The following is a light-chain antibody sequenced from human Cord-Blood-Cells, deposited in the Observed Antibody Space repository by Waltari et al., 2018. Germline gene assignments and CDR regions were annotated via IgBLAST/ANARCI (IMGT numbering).Light chain of an antibody. J-gene: IGLJ3*02. CDR3: SSYTSSSSWV. Sequence: QSALTQPASVSGSPGQSITISCTGTSSDVGGYNYVSWYQQHPGKAPKLIIYDVSNRPSGVSNRFSGSKSGNTASRTISGLQAEDEADYHCSSYTSSSSWVFGGGTKLTVL. CDR2: DVS. V-gene: IGLV2-14*03. CDR1: SSDVGGYNY.